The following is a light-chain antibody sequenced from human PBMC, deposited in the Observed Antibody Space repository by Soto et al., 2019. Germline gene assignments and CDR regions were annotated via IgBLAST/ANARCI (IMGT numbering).Light chain of an antibody. V-gene: IGKV3-15*01. J-gene: IGKJ1*01. Sequence: EIVMTQSPGTLSLSPGERATLSCRASQSVSSNLAWYQQRPGQAPRLLILGASTRANGIPARFSGSGSGTEFNLTISSLQSEEFAVYYCQHYNNWPRTFGQGTKVEIK. CDR3: QHYNNWPRT. CDR1: QSVSSN. CDR2: GAS.